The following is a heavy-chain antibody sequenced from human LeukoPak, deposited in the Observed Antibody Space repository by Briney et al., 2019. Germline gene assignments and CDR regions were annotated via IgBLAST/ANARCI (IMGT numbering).Heavy chain of an antibody. Sequence: SETLSLTCTVSGGSISSGSDYWSWIRQPAGKGLEWIGRIYTSGSTNYNPSLKGRVTISVDTSKNQFSLKLSSVTAADTAVYYCAGITIFGVVIIWGQGTLVTVSS. J-gene: IGHJ4*02. CDR3: AGITIFGVVII. CDR1: GGSISSGSDY. CDR2: IYTSGST. V-gene: IGHV4-61*02. D-gene: IGHD3-3*01.